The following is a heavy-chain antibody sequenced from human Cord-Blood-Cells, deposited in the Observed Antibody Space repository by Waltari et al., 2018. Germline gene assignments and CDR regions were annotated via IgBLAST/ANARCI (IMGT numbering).Heavy chain of an antibody. CDR1: GGSISSSSYY. D-gene: IGHD1-1*01. CDR3: ARRNPRAPKDRNAFDI. CDR2: IYYSGST. Sequence: QLQLQESGPGLVKPSETLSLTCTVSGGSISSSSYYWGWIRQPPGKGLEWIGSIYYSGSTYYNPSLKSRVTISVDTSKNQFSLKLSSVTAADTAVYYCARRNPRAPKDRNAFDIWGQGTMVTVSS. J-gene: IGHJ3*02. V-gene: IGHV4-39*01.